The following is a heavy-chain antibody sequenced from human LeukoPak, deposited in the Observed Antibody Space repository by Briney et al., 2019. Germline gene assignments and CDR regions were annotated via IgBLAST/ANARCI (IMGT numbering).Heavy chain of an antibody. Sequence: GGSLRLSCAASGFTVSSSYMSWVRQAPGKGLEWVSIIYSGGSTYYADSVKGRFTISRDNSKNTLYLQMNGLRAEDTAVYYCARASGFGSGWPFDYWGQGTLVTVSS. CDR2: IYSGGST. CDR1: GFTVSSSY. V-gene: IGHV3-53*01. J-gene: IGHJ4*02. CDR3: ARASGFGSGWPFDY. D-gene: IGHD6-19*01.